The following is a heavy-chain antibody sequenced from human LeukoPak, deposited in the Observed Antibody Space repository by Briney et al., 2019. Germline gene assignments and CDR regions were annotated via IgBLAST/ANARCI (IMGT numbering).Heavy chain of an antibody. J-gene: IGHJ4*02. CDR1: GFTFSSYA. Sequence: PGRSLRLSCAASGFTFSSYAMHWVRQAPGKGLEWVAVISYDGSNKYYADSVKGRFTISRDNSKNTLYLQMNSLRAEDTAVYYCARGIAVAGTLGYVDYWGQGTLVTVSS. CDR2: ISYDGSNK. D-gene: IGHD6-19*01. V-gene: IGHV3-30-3*01. CDR3: ARGIAVAGTLGYVDY.